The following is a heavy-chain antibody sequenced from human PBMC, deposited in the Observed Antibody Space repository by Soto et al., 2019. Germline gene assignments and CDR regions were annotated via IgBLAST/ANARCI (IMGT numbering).Heavy chain of an antibody. CDR1: GFTFSSYG. V-gene: IGHV3-33*01. CDR2: IWYDGSNK. CDR3: ATELGITMVRGPIGGAFDI. Sequence: AGGSLRLSCAASGFTFSSYGMHWVRQAPGKGLEWVAVIWYDGSNKYYADSVKGRFTISRDNSKNMLYLQMNSLRAGDTAVYYCATELGITMVRGPIGGAFDIWGQGTMVTRLL. D-gene: IGHD3-10*01. J-gene: IGHJ3*02.